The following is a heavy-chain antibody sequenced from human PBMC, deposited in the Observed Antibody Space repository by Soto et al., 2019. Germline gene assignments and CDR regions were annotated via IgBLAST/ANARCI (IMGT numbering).Heavy chain of an antibody. Sequence: DVQLEESGGGLVKPGGSLRLSCAASGFSFSKAWMSWVRQVPGKGLEWVGHIKSKTDGGATDYAAPVRGRVTISRDDSKNTLYVQMNSLKTDDTGVYYCTTERRYYYYSGVYCGQGTLVTVSS. V-gene: IGHV3-15*05. CDR3: TTERRYYYYSGVY. CDR2: IKSKTDGGAT. J-gene: IGHJ4*02. CDR1: GFSFSKAW. D-gene: IGHD3-22*01.